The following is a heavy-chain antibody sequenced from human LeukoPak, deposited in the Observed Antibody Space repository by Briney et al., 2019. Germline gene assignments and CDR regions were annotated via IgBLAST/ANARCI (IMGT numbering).Heavy chain of an antibody. CDR1: GFTFSSYW. V-gene: IGHV3-74*01. CDR2: IKSDGSTT. D-gene: IGHD5-18*01. Sequence: PGSSLRLSCAASGFTFSSYWMHWVRQAPGKGLVWVSRIKSDGSTTTYADSVKGRFTISRDNAKNTLYLQMNSLRAEDTAVYYCARVVDTHFDYWGQGTLVTVSS. J-gene: IGHJ4*02. CDR3: ARVVDTHFDY.